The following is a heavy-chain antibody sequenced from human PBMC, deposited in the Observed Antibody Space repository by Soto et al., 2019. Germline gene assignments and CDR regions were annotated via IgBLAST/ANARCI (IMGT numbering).Heavy chain of an antibody. V-gene: IGHV2-70*13. CDR3: ARSIRGARRFNGMDV. D-gene: IGHD1-26*01. Sequence: SGPTLVNATETLTLTCTFSGFSLTSPGMCVSWIRQSPGKALEWLALIERDDDDKYYSTSLKTRLTISKDTRKNQVVLTMANMEQADTATYCCARSIRGARRFNGMDVWGPGTTVTV. CDR1: GFSLTSPGMC. CDR2: IERDDDDK. J-gene: IGHJ6*02.